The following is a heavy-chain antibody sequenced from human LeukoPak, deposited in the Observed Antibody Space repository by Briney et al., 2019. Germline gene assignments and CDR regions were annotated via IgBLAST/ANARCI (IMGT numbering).Heavy chain of an antibody. Sequence: PSETLSLTCAVYGGSFSDFFWSWIRRPPGKGLEWIGEIHHRGGTNYNSSLKSRVIISVDTSKNQFSLKLKSVTAADTAVYYCARGRRIGRYYYYYYMDVWGIGTTVTVSS. CDR2: IHHRGGT. CDR1: GGSFSDFF. V-gene: IGHV4-34*01. D-gene: IGHD2-15*01. J-gene: IGHJ6*03. CDR3: ARGRRIGRYYYYYYMDV.